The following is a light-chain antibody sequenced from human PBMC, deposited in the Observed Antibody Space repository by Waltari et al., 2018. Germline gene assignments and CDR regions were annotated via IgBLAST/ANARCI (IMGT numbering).Light chain of an antibody. Sequence: EIVMTQSPVTLSVSPGERATLSCRASQSVSRNLAGYQHKPGQAPRPLIYGSTTRATGIPARFSDSGSGTEFTLTISSLQSEDFAVYYCQHYNNWPPSTFGQGTKVEI. CDR2: GST. CDR1: QSVSRN. J-gene: IGKJ1*01. V-gene: IGKV3-15*01. CDR3: QHYNNWPPST.